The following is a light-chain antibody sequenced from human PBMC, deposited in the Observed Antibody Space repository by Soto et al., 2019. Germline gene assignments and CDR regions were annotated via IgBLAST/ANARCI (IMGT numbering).Light chain of an antibody. J-gene: IGLJ2*01. CDR2: DVS. CDR1: SSDVGGYNY. Sequence: QSALTQPASVSGSPGQSITISCTGTSSDVGGYNYVSWYQQHPGKAPKLMIYDVSNRPSGVSNRCSGSKSGNTASLTISGLQAEDEADYYCSSYTRSSTHVVFGGGTKLTVL. V-gene: IGLV2-14*01. CDR3: SSYTRSSTHVV.